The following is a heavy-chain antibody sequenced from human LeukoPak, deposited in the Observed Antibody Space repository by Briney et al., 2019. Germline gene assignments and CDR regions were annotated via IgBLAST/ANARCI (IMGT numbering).Heavy chain of an antibody. Sequence: SETLSLTCAVSGVSITSATWWSWVRQPPGKGLEWIGEIYHSGSTNYNPSLESRVTISLDKSQNQFSLKLSSMTAADTAVYYCAKAVRMPTLVYWGQGKLVTVST. D-gene: IGHD4-23*01. CDR2: IYHSGST. CDR1: GVSITSATW. J-gene: IGHJ4*02. V-gene: IGHV4-4*02. CDR3: AKAVRMPTLVY.